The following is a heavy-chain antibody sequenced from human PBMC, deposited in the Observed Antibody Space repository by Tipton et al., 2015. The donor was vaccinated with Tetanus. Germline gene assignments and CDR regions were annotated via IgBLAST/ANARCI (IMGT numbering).Heavy chain of an antibody. J-gene: IGHJ3*02. CDR2: IYYSGAT. CDR1: GGSVNSGTYY. CDR3: ARKGRQFCSGDCYPTAYDI. V-gene: IGHV4-61*01. D-gene: IGHD2-21*02. Sequence: TLSLTCSVSGGSVNSGTYYWSWIRQPPGKPLEWISDIYYSGATEYNPSLQSRVTTSLHASQRQFSLKLTSVTPADTAIYYCARKGRQFCSGDCYPTAYDIWGHGTMVTVSS.